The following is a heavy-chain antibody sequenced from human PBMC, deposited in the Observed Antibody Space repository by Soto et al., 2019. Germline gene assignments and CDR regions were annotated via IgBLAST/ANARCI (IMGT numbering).Heavy chain of an antibody. D-gene: IGHD2-21*01. CDR1: GGSISSSSYY. Sequence: SETLSLTCTVSGGSISSSSYYWGWIRQPPGKGLEWIGSLFYSGSTYYNPSLKGRLTISVDTSKNQFSLKLSSVTAADTAVYYCARVWGYYFDYWGQGTLVTVPQ. V-gene: IGHV4-39*07. CDR2: LFYSGST. CDR3: ARVWGYYFDY. J-gene: IGHJ4*02.